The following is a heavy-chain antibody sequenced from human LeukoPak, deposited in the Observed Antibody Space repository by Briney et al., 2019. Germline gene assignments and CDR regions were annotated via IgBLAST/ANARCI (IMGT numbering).Heavy chain of an antibody. CDR1: GFTFSDFY. CDR2: ISAGSSI. J-gene: IGHJ4*02. D-gene: IGHD3-10*01. V-gene: IGHV3-11*01. CDR3: ARDREYYYGSGSPWVY. Sequence: MPGGSLRLSCAASGFTFSDFYMSWIRQAPGKGLDYVSYISAGSSIYYADSVKGRFTISRDNANNSLYLQMNSLRAEDTAVYYCARDREYYYGSGSPWVYWGQGTLVTVSS.